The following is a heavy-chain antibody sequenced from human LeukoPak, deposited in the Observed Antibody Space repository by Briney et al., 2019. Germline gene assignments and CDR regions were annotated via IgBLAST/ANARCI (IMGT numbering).Heavy chain of an antibody. CDR1: GFTFSSYW. Sequence: GGSLRLSCAASGFTFSSYWMSWVRQAPGKGLEWVSSIGSSGSYIYYADSLTGRFTISRDNAKNSLYLQMNSLRAEDTAMYYCARRATTERGHSYGLDFWGQGTLVTVSS. D-gene: IGHD5-18*01. V-gene: IGHV3-21*01. CDR2: IGSSGSYI. J-gene: IGHJ4*02. CDR3: ARRATTERGHSYGLDF.